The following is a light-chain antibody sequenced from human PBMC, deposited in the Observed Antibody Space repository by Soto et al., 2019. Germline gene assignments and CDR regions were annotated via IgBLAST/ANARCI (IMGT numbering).Light chain of an antibody. CDR3: SSYTSSSTLGGYV. CDR2: DVS. CDR1: SSDVGGYNY. V-gene: IGLV2-14*01. J-gene: IGLJ1*01. Sequence: QSALTQPASVSGSPGQSITISCTGTSSDVGGYNYVSWYQQHPGKAPKLMIYDVSNRPSGVSNRFSGSKSGNTASLTISGLQAEDEADYYCSSYTSSSTLGGYVFGTGTKGTVL.